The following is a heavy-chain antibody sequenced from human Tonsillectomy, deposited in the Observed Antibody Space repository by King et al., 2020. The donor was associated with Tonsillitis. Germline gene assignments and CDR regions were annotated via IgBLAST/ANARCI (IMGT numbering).Heavy chain of an antibody. CDR2: INRSGDST. Sequence: VQLVESGGGLVQPGGSLRLCCTASGFTSSNYAMGWVRQVPGRGLQWVSTINRSGDSTYYADSVKGRFTTSRDNSENTLYLQLNSLRAEDTAVYYCAIRTYYYNSGGSFDIWGQGTVVTVSS. D-gene: IGHD3-10*01. CDR1: GFTSSNYA. V-gene: IGHV3-23*04. CDR3: AIRTYYYNSGGSFDI. J-gene: IGHJ3*02.